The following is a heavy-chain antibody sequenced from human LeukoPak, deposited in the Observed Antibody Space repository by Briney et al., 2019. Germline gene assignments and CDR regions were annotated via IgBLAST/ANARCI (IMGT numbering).Heavy chain of an antibody. D-gene: IGHD6-19*01. Sequence: ASVKVSCKASGYTFTSYGISWVRQAPGQGLEWMGWISAYNGNTNYAQKLQGRVTMTTDTSTSTAYMELRSLRSDDTAVYYCARDLRLRNRTNGSGWAWGQGTLVTVSS. J-gene: IGHJ5*02. CDR3: ARDLRLRNRTNGSGWA. V-gene: IGHV1-18*01. CDR1: GYTFTSYG. CDR2: ISAYNGNT.